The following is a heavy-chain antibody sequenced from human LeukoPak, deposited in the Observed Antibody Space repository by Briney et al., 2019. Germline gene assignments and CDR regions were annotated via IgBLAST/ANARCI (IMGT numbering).Heavy chain of an antibody. CDR3: ATDSPMFGVCYY. J-gene: IGHJ4*02. V-gene: IGHV1-24*01. CDR1: GCTLTELS. D-gene: IGHD2-8*01. Sequence: GASVKVSCKVSGCTLTELSMRWVRQAPGKGLEWMGGFDPEDGETIYAQKFQGRVTMTEDTSTDTAYMELSSLRSEDTAVYYCATDSPMFGVCYYWGQGTLVTVSS. CDR2: FDPEDGET.